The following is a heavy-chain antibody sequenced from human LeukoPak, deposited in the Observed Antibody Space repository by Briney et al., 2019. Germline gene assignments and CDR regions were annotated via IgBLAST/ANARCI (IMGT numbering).Heavy chain of an antibody. Sequence: ASVKVSCKASGYTFTSYGISWVRQAPGQGLEWMGWISAYNGNTNYAQKLQGRVTMTTDTSTSTAYMELRSLRSDDTAVYYCARDPGVHSGYDSGLDYWGQGTLVTVSS. CDR3: ARDPGVHSGYDSGLDY. V-gene: IGHV1-18*01. J-gene: IGHJ4*02. CDR1: GYTFTSYG. D-gene: IGHD5-12*01. CDR2: ISAYNGNT.